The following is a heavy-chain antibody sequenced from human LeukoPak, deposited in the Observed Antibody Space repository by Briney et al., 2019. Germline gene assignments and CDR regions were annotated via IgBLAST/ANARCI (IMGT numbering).Heavy chain of an antibody. D-gene: IGHD1-1*01. CDR2: ISSGSGSSI. CDR1: GFTFSSYS. V-gene: IGHV3-48*04. J-gene: IGHJ4*02. CDR3: ARTTYGDY. Sequence: GGSLRLSCAASGFTFSSYSMNWVRQAPGKGLEWVSYISSGSGSSIYYADSVKGRFSISRDNAKNSLYLQMSSLRAEDTAVYYCARTTYGDYWGQGTLVTVSS.